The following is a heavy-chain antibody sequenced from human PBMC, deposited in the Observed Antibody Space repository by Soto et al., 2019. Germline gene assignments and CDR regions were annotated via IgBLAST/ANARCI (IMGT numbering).Heavy chain of an antibody. CDR2: ISYDGSKK. J-gene: IGHJ4*02. Sequence: QVQLVESGGGVVQPGRSLRLSCAASGFTFSNYGMHWVRQAPGKGLEWVAVISYDGSKKYYTESVKGRFTISRDNSKNAPYLQMNGLRPEDTAVSYCSIDSWGRDYWGQGTLVTVSS. CDR3: SIDSWGRDY. CDR1: GFTFSNYG. D-gene: IGHD3-16*01. V-gene: IGHV3-30*03.